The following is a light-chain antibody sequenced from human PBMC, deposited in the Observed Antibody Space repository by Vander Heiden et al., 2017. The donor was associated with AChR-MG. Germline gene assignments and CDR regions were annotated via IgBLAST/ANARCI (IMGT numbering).Light chain of an antibody. CDR3: QQYDDWPPYT. Sequence: EIVMTQSPATLSASLGERVTLSWRASQSVSNKIAWYQQKAGQPPRLLIYVTTNRATGITPRFSGSGSGTDFNLTISRLQSENFGTYFCQQYDDWPPYTFGQGTKVEIK. CDR1: QSVSNK. J-gene: IGKJ2*01. CDR2: VTT. V-gene: IGKV3-15*01.